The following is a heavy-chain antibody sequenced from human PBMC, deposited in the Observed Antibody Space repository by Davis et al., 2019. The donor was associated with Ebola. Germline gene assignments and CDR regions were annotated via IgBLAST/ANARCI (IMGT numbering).Heavy chain of an antibody. V-gene: IGHV3-33*08. CDR1: GFTFTVYA. J-gene: IGHJ4*02. Sequence: GESLKISCAASGFTFTVYAMHWVRQAPGKGLEWVIVIWYDGSNKYSADSVKGRFTISRDNSKNTVHLQMNSLRAEDTAIYYCARGQRLSEYWGQGTPVTVSS. CDR2: IWYDGSNK. CDR3: ARGQRLSEY.